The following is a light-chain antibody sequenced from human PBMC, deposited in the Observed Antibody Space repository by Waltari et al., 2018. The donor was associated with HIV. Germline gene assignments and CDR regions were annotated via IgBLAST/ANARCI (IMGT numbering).Light chain of an antibody. CDR3: QAWDNSTVV. CDR1: KLGEKY. Sequence: SYDLTQPPSVSVSPGQTANIACSGNKLGEKYTSWYQQKPGQSPALVIYQDRKRPSGIPERFSGSNSGNTATLTISGTQTMDEADYYCQAWDNSTVVFGGGTKLTVL. J-gene: IGLJ2*01. CDR2: QDR. V-gene: IGLV3-1*01.